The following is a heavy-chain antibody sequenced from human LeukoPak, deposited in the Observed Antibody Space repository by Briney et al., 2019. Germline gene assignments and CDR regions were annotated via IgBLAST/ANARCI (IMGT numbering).Heavy chain of an antibody. Sequence: GRSLRLSCAASGFTVSSNYMSWVRQAPGKGLEWVSTIYTGGSTSYADSVKGRFTISRDNSKNTLYLQMNSLRAEDTAVYYCARHTAFVSPWGQGTLVTVSS. D-gene: IGHD5-18*01. CDR2: IYTGGST. CDR3: ARHTAFVSP. CDR1: GFTVSSNY. V-gene: IGHV3-53*01. J-gene: IGHJ5*02.